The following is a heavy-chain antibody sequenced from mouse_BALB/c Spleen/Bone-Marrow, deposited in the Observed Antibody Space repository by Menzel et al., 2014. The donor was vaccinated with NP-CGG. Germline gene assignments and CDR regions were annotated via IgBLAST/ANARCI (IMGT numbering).Heavy chain of an antibody. CDR1: GFSLSSYG. D-gene: IGHD1-1*01. CDR2: IWAGGGT. CDR3: ARTYFYGMDY. Sequence: VQRVESGPGLVAPSQSLSITCTVSGFSLSSYGVHWVRQPPGKGLEWLGVIWAGGGTNYNSALMSRLSISKDNSKTQALLKINSLQTDDTAMYYCARTYFYGMDYWGQGTSVTVSS. V-gene: IGHV2-9*02. J-gene: IGHJ4*01.